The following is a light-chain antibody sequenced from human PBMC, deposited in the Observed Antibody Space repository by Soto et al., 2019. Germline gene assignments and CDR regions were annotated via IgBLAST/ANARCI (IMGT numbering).Light chain of an antibody. V-gene: IGKV1-27*01. J-gene: IGKJ3*01. CDR2: AAS. CDR1: QDIRNF. Sequence: DIQMTQSPTSLSASVGDRVTITCRASQDIRNFVAWYQQKPGKAPKLLIYAASTLQSGVPSRFSGSGSGTAFTLTISSLQPEDVATYYCQKYSSVPVFGPGTKVEIK. CDR3: QKYSSVPV.